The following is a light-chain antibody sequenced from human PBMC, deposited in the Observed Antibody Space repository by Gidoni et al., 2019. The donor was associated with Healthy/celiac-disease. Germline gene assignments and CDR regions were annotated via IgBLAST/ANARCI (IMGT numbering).Light chain of an antibody. CDR1: QSVSSY. J-gene: IGKJ2*01. V-gene: IGKV3-11*01. Sequence: EIVSTQSPATLSLSPGERATLSCRASQSVSSYLAWYQQKPGQAPRLLIYDASNRATGIPARFSGSGSGTDFTLTICSLEPEDFAVYYCQQRSNWIMYTFGQGTKLEIK. CDR3: QQRSNWIMYT. CDR2: DAS.